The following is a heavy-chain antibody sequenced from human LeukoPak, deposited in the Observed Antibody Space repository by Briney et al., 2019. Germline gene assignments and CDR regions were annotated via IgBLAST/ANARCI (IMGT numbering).Heavy chain of an antibody. J-gene: IGHJ3*02. V-gene: IGHV4-39*07. CDR1: GGSISRSSYY. Sequence: ETLSLTCTVSGGSISRSSYYWGWIRQPPGKGLEWTGSVYYTGSTYYNPSLKSRATISVDTSKNQFSLKLNSVTAADTAVYYCARNYRGGFAAAGTEAFDIWGQGTMVTVSS. D-gene: IGHD6-13*01. CDR2: VYYTGST. CDR3: ARNYRGGFAAAGTEAFDI.